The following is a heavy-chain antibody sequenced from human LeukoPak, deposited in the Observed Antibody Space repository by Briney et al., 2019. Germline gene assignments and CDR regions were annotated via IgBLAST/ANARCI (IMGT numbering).Heavy chain of an antibody. CDR3: ARSGGYSSSWSL. J-gene: IGHJ4*02. Sequence: SETLSLTCTVSAGSISTYYWNWIRQPPGKGLEWIGYIYYSGSTNYNPSLKSRVTISVDTSKNQFSLKLNSVTAADTAVYYCARSGGYSSSWSLWGQGTLVTVSS. CDR1: AGSISTYY. CDR2: IYYSGST. V-gene: IGHV4-59*01. D-gene: IGHD6-13*01.